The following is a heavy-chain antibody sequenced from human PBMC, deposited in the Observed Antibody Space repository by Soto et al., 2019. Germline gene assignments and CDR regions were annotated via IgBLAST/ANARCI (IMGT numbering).Heavy chain of an antibody. D-gene: IGHD2-21*02. CDR1: GYVFSSSF. V-gene: IGHV1-46*01. Sequence: ASVKVSCKASGYVFSSSFVHWIRQAPGQGLEWMAMINPTVGSTSYAHNFQGRIAVTRDTSTATVYLDLSSLRSADSAIYYCAREVNTVIMPGDTEDYSGLDVWGQGTTVTVSS. CDR3: AREVNTVIMPGDTEDYSGLDV. J-gene: IGHJ6*02. CDR2: INPTVGST.